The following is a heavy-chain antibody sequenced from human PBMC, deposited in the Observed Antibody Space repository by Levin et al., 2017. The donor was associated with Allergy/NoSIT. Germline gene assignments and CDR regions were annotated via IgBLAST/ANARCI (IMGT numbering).Heavy chain of an antibody. CDR1: GYSFTTYW. J-gene: IGHJ6*02. CDR2: IYPGDSDT. CDR3: ARRGGSWSGGSYGMDV. V-gene: IGHV5-51*01. D-gene: IGHD6-13*01. Sequence: GESLKISCKGSGYSFTTYWIGWVRQMPGKGLEWMGIIYPGDSDTRYSPSFQGQVTISADKSISTAYLQWSSLKASDTAMYYCARRGGSWSGGSYGMDVWGQGTTVTVSS.